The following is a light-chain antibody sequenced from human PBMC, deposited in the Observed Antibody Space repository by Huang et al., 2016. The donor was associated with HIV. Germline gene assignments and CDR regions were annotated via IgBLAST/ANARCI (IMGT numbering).Light chain of an antibody. V-gene: IGKV2-28*01. J-gene: IGKJ3*01. Sequence: DIVMTQSPISLPVTPGEPASISCRSSQSLLHRNGYNYLDWYLQKPGQSPQLLIYLGSNRASGVPDRFSGRGSGTDFTLKISRVQAEDVGVYYCMQALQTPSTFGPGTRVDVK. CDR1: QSLLHRNGYNY. CDR2: LGS. CDR3: MQALQTPST.